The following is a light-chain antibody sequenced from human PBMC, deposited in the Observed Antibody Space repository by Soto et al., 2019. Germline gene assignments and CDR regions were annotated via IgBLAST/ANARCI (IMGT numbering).Light chain of an antibody. J-gene: IGKJ5*01. CDR3: QQYDSLPLT. Sequence: EIVLTQSPGTLSLSPGERATLSCRASETVATNLAWYQQKPGQAPRLLIYDVSNRATGIPARFSGSGSGTDFILTISSLEPEDIATYYCQQYDSLPLTCGQGTRREIK. CDR2: DVS. V-gene: IGKV3-11*01. CDR1: ETVATN.